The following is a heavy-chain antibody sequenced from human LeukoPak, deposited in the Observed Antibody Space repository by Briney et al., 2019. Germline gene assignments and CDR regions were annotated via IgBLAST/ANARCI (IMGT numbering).Heavy chain of an antibody. CDR3: AKGLGDYDDFRLGF. V-gene: IGHV3-30*02. Sequence: PGGSLRLSCAASIFSFSTFGFHWVRQAPGKGLEWVAFIPYDGSDKYYADSVKGRFTVSRDNSKNTLYLHMNSLRVEDTAVYYCAKGLGDYDDFRLGFWGQGTLVTASS. D-gene: IGHD4-17*01. J-gene: IGHJ4*02. CDR1: IFSFSTFG. CDR2: IPYDGSDK.